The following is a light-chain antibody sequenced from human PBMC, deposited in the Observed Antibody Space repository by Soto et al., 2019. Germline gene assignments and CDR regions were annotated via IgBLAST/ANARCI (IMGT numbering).Light chain of an antibody. J-gene: IGKJ1*01. V-gene: IGKV3D-7*01. CDR2: GAS. CDR1: QSVSSSY. Sequence: EIVMTQAAATLCFSAGETAPLSGRASQSVSSSYLSWYKQKPGQAPRLLIYGASTRATGIPARFSGSGSGTDFTLTISSLQPEDFAVYYCQQDYNLPPTFGQGTKVDIK. CDR3: QQDYNLPPT.